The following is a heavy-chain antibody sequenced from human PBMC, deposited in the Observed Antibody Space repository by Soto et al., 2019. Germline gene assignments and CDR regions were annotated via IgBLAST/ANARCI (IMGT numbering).Heavy chain of an antibody. CDR2: IKQDGSEK. Sequence: GGSLRLSCAASGFTFSSYWMSWVRQAPGKGLEWVANIKQDGSEKYYVDSVKGRFTISRDNAKNSLYLQMNSLRAEDTAVYYCARNCYTRGYCSGGSCPNNWFDPWGQGTLVTVSS. CDR1: GFTFSSYW. V-gene: IGHV3-7*01. J-gene: IGHJ5*02. D-gene: IGHD2-15*01. CDR3: ARNCYTRGYCSGGSCPNNWFDP.